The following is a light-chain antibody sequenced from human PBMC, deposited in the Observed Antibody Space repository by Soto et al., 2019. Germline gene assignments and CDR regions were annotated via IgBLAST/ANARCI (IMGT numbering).Light chain of an antibody. CDR1: QSISSW. V-gene: IGKV1-5*03. J-gene: IGKJ2*01. Sequence: DIQMTQSPSTLSASVGDRVTITCRASQSISSWLAWYQQKPGKAPKLLIYKASSLESGVPSRFSGSGSGTEFPLTISSLQPDDFATYYCEQYNSYSYTFGQGTKLKIK. CDR3: EQYNSYSYT. CDR2: KAS.